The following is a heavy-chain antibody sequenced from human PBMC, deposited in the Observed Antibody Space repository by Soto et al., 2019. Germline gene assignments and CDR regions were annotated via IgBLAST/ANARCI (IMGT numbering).Heavy chain of an antibody. V-gene: IGHV4-31*03. D-gene: IGHD3-16*01. CDR3: ARLXXPWGNSVMDY. J-gene: IGHJ4*02. CDR2: IYYSGST. CDR1: GGSISSGGYY. Sequence: QVQLQESGPGLVKPSQTLSLTCTVSGGSISSGGYYWSWIRQHPGKGLEWIGYIYYSGSTYYNPSLKSRVTISVDTSKNQFSLKLSSVTAADTAVYYXARLXXPWGNSVMDYWGQGTLVTVSS.